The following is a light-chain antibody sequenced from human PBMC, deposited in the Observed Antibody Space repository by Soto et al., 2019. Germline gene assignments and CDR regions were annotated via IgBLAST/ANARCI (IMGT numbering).Light chain of an antibody. CDR3: CSYAGSYSGV. CDR2: DVS. Sequence: QSALTQPRSVSGSPGQSVTISCTGTNSDVGGYNYVSWCQQHPGKAPKLMIFDVSARPSGVPDRFSGSKSGNTASLTISGLQPEDEADYYCCSYAGSYSGVFGGGTKLTVL. V-gene: IGLV2-11*01. CDR1: NSDVGGYNY. J-gene: IGLJ3*02.